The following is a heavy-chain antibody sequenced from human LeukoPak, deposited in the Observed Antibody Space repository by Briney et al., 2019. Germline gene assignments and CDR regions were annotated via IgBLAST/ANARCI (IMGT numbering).Heavy chain of an antibody. CDR3: ARESVQRGAAGAMGFDP. Sequence: PSETLSLTCTVSDGSISSGGYYWNWIRQHPGEGLECIGYIYYSGSTYYNPSLKSRVTISVDTSKNQFSLKLSSVTAADTAVYYCARESVQRGAAGAMGFDPWGQGTLVTVSS. CDR2: IYYSGST. V-gene: IGHV4-31*03. CDR1: DGSISSGGYY. D-gene: IGHD2-2*01. J-gene: IGHJ5*02.